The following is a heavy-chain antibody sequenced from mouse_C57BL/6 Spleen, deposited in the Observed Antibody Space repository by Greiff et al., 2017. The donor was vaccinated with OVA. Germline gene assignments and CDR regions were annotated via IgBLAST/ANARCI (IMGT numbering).Heavy chain of an antibody. J-gene: IGHJ1*03. Sequence: EVNVVESGGGLVKPGGSLKLSCAASGSTFSDYGMHWVRQAPEKGLEWVAYISSGSSTIYYADTVKGRFTISRDNAKNTLFLQMTSLRSEDTAMYYCARDYGSSYGYFDVWGTGTTVTVSS. D-gene: IGHD1-1*01. CDR3: ARDYGSSYGYFDV. CDR2: ISSGSSTI. CDR1: GSTFSDYG. V-gene: IGHV5-17*01.